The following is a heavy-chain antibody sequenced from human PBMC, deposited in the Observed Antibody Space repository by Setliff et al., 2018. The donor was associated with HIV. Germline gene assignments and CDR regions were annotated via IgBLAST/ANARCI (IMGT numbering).Heavy chain of an antibody. J-gene: IGHJ3*02. Sequence: LSLTCTVSGASISSSNFYWAWIRQPPGKGLEWIGSVDYSGSTYYNPSLKSRVTISIDTSKNQFSLNLTSVTPADTAVYYCARSNSIKGYSYGPDAFDIWGQGTMVTVSS. D-gene: IGHD5-18*01. CDR3: ARSNSIKGYSYGPDAFDI. CDR2: VDYSGST. V-gene: IGHV4-39*07. CDR1: GASISSSNFY.